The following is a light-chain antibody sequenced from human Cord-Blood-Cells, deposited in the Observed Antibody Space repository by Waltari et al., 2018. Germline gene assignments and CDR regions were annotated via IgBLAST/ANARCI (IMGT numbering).Light chain of an antibody. Sequence: IQMTQSPSSLSASVGDRFTITCRASQSISSYLNWYQQKPGKAPKLLIYAASSLQSGVPSRFSGSGSGTDFTLTISSLQPEDFATYYCQQSYSTPLYTFGQGTKLEIK. CDR1: QSISSY. CDR2: AAS. CDR3: QQSYSTPLYT. J-gene: IGKJ2*01. V-gene: IGKV1-39*01.